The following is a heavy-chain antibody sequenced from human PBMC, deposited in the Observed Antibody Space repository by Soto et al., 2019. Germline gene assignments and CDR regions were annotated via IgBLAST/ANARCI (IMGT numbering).Heavy chain of an antibody. J-gene: IGHJ6*02. CDR3: ARGRIGGDYDV. Sequence: QLHLQQSGSGQVKPSQTLSLTCDVSGGSIRSGSHTWSWIRQPAGKGLEWIGHIYHSGSTYYSPSLESRVTILVDRSKNYFSLRLTSVTAADTAVYYCARGRIGGDYDVWGQGTTVIVSS. CDR2: IYHSGST. CDR1: GGSIRSGSHT. V-gene: IGHV4-30-2*01. D-gene: IGHD4-17*01.